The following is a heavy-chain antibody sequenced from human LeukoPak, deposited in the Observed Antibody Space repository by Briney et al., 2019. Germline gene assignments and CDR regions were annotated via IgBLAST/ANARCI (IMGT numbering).Heavy chain of an antibody. CDR3: ASYSGSYYLVDY. Sequence: GGSLRLSCAASGFTFSSYSMNWVRQAPGKGLEWVSYITSSSSTIYYADSVKGRFSISRDNAKNSLYLQMNSLRAEDTAVYYCASYSGSYYLVDYWGQGTLVTVSS. V-gene: IGHV3-48*04. J-gene: IGHJ4*02. CDR2: ITSSSSTI. CDR1: GFTFSSYS. D-gene: IGHD1-26*01.